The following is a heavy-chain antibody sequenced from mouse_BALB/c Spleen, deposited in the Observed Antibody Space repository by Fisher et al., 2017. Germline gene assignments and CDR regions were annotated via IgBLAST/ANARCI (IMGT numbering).Heavy chain of an antibody. J-gene: IGHJ4*01. CDR3: AREVRNYAMDY. Sequence: RFTISRDNAKNTLYLQMSSLKSEDTAMYYCAREVRNYAMDYWGQGTSVTVSS. V-gene: IGHV5-6-3*01. D-gene: IGHD2-14*01.